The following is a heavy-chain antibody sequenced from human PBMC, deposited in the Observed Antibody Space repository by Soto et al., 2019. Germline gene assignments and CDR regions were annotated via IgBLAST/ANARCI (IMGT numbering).Heavy chain of an antibody. Sequence: TGGSLRLSCAASGFTFSNAWMSWVRQAPGKGLEWVGLIKKKADGGTTDYAAPLKGRFTISRDDSKNTLYLQMSSLKIEDTAVYYCSTQWLDWGQGTLVTVSS. V-gene: IGHV3-15*01. J-gene: IGHJ4*02. CDR1: GFTFSNAW. D-gene: IGHD6-19*01. CDR2: IKKKADGGTT. CDR3: STQWLD.